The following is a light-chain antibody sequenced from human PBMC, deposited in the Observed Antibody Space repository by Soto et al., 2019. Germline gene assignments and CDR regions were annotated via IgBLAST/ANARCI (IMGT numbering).Light chain of an antibody. CDR3: QQYDNWPIT. CDR2: RAS. J-gene: IGKJ5*01. CDR1: QSIGSN. Sequence: ETVLMQSPATLSVSPGERAIISCRASQSIGSNLAWYQQRPGQVPRLLIYRASTRATDTPARFSGSGSGTEFALSISSLQSEDVAVYSCQQYDNWPITFGQGTRLEIK. V-gene: IGKV3-15*01.